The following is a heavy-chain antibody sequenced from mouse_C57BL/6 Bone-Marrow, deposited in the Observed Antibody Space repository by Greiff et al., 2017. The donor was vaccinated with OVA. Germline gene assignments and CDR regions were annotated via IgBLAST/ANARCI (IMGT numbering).Heavy chain of an antibody. CDR3: ARTYYDYDGKDY. V-gene: IGHV1-55*01. CDR1: GYTFTSYW. CDR2: IYPGSGST. Sequence: VQLQQPGAELVKPGASVKMSCKASGYTFTSYWITWVKQRPGQGLEWIGDIYPGSGSTNYNEKFKSKATLTVDTSSSTAYMQLSSLTSEDSAVYYCARTYYDYDGKDYWGQGTTLTVSA. J-gene: IGHJ2*01. D-gene: IGHD2-4*01.